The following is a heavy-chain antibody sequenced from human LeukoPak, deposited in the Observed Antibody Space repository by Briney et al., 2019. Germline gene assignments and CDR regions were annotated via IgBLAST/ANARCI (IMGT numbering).Heavy chain of an antibody. D-gene: IGHD6-19*01. CDR1: GGTFSSYA. CDR3: ARAHSSGWYAYYFDY. J-gene: IGHJ4*02. Sequence: SVKVSCKASGGTFSSYAISWVRQAPGQGLEWMGGIIPIFGTANYAQKFQGRVTITADKSTSTAYMELSSLRSEDTAVYYCARAHSSGWYAYYFDYWGRGTLVTVSS. V-gene: IGHV1-69*06. CDR2: IIPIFGTA.